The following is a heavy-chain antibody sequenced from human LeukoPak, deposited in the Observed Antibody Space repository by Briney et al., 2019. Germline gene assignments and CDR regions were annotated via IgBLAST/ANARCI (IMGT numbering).Heavy chain of an antibody. CDR1: GFTVSSNY. Sequence: GGSLRLSCAASGFTVSSNYMSWVRQAPGKGLEWVSVIYSGGSTYYADSVKGRFTISRDNAKNSLYLQMNSLRAEDTAVNYCARRDCDSIKCRGSNWFDPWGQGTLVSVSS. CDR2: IYSGGST. CDR3: ARRDCDSIKCRGSNWFDP. D-gene: IGHD3-22*01. J-gene: IGHJ5*02. V-gene: IGHV3-66*04.